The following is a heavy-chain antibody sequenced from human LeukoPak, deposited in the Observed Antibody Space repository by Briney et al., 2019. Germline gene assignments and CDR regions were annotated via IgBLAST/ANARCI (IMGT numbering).Heavy chain of an antibody. CDR1: GFTFSSYG. Sequence: GGSLRLSCAASGFTFSSYGMHWVRQAPGKGLEWVAFIRYDGSNKYYADSVKGRFTISRDNSKNTLYLQMNSLRAEDTAVYYCAKLSWELLDFDYWGQGTLVTVPS. V-gene: IGHV3-30*02. CDR3: AKLSWELLDFDY. CDR2: IRYDGSNK. D-gene: IGHD1-26*01. J-gene: IGHJ4*02.